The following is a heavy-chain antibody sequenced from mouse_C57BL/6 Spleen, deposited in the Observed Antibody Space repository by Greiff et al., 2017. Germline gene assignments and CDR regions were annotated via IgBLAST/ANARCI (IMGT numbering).Heavy chain of an antibody. V-gene: IGHV1-15*01. CDR3: TRIYYERGFAY. CDR1: GYTFTDYE. D-gene: IGHD2-4*01. J-gene: IGHJ3*01. CDR2: IDPETGGT. Sequence: QVQLKQSGAELVRPGASVTLSCKASGYTFTDYEMHWVKQTPVHGLEWIGAIDPETGGTAYNQKFKGKAILTADKSSSTAYMELRSLTSEDSAVYYCTRIYYERGFAYWGQGTLVTVSA.